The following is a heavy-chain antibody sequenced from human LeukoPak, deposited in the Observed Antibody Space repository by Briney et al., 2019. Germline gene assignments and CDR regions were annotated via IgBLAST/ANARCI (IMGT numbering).Heavy chain of an antibody. J-gene: IGHJ4*02. D-gene: IGHD6-13*01. CDR1: GFPFSSYL. CDR3: ARSIPYGTTWYGRSDY. CDR2: IKPDGTTK. V-gene: IGHV3-7*03. Sequence: GGSLRLSCEASGFPFSSYLMNWVRQAPGKGVEWVANIKPDGTTKFYVDSVKGRFTISRDNALNSLYLQMNSLRAEDTAIYYCARSIPYGTTWYGRSDYWGQGTLVTVSS.